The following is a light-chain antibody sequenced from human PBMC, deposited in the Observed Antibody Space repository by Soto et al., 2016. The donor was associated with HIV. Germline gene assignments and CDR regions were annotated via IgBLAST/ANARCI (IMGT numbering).Light chain of an antibody. Sequence: DIQMTQFPSTLSASTGDRVTITCRASQSVSVWLAWYQQKPGKAPNLLIFKTSTLEIGVPSRFGGSGSGTDFTLTLSSVQPDDVGTYYCQQYNTVPWTFGQGTQIEMK. V-gene: IGKV1-5*03. CDR2: KTS. J-gene: IGKJ1*01. CDR1: QSVSVW. CDR3: QQYNTVPWT.